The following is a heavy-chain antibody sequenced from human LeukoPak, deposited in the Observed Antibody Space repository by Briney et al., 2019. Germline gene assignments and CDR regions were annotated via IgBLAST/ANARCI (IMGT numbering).Heavy chain of an antibody. V-gene: IGHV3-23*01. CDR1: GFTFNSYA. D-gene: IGHD2-2*01. CDR2: VSAGGTST. J-gene: IGHJ4*02. Sequence: GGSLRLSCAASGFTFNSYAISWVRQAPGKGLEWVSGVSAGGTSTYYADSVKGRFTISRDNSKNTLYLQMNNLRAEDTAVYYCAKGCSTTKCRGGGAQGFDYWGQGTLVTVSS. CDR3: AKGCSTTKCRGGGAQGFDY.